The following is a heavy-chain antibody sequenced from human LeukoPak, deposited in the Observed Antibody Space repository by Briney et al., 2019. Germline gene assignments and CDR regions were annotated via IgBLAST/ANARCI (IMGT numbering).Heavy chain of an antibody. D-gene: IGHD2-15*01. CDR1: GFTFRNAW. CDR3: TREYQVVDFDY. Sequence: KAGGSLRLSCAASGFTFRNAWMSWVRQAPGKGLEWVGRTKSKTDGGTTDYAAPVKGRFTISRDDSKDSLYLQMNSLKTEDTAVYYCTREYQVVDFDYWGQGTLVAVSS. J-gene: IGHJ4*02. CDR2: TKSKTDGGTT. V-gene: IGHV3-15*01.